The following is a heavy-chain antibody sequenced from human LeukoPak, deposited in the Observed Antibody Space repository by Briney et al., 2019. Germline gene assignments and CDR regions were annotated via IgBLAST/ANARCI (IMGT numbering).Heavy chain of an antibody. Sequence: SVRVSCKASGYTFTVYYMHWVRHAPGQGLEWMGGIIPIFGTANYAQKFQGRVTITADESTSTAYMELSSLRSEDTAVYYCASGPIGYSGYEYGMDVWGRGTTVTVSS. CDR2: IIPIFGTA. D-gene: IGHD5-12*01. CDR3: ASGPIGYSGYEYGMDV. J-gene: IGHJ6*02. V-gene: IGHV1-69*13. CDR1: GYTFTVYY.